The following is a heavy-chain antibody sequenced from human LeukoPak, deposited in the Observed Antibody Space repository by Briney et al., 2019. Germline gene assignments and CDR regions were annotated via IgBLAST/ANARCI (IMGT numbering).Heavy chain of an antibody. CDR1: GGSFSGYY. J-gene: IGHJ6*03. V-gene: IGHV4-34*01. CDR3: TRDLRVAYYYYYMDV. CDR2: INHSGST. D-gene: IGHD2-15*01. Sequence: SETLSLTCAVYGGSFSGYYWSWIRQPPGKGLEWIGEINHSGSTNYNPSLKSRVTMSVDTSKNQFSLKLSSVTAADTAVYYCTRDLRVAYYYYYMDVWGKGTTVTVSS.